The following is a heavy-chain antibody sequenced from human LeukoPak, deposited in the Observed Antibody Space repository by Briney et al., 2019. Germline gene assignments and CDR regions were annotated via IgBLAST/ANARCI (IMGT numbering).Heavy chain of an antibody. CDR1: GFDISSYV. CDR2: ISHDGSNR. CDR3: VRDISGEKSFDD. J-gene: IGHJ4*02. V-gene: IGHV3-30*04. Sequence: GGSLRLSCAASGFDISSYVMHWVRQAPGKGLEWVAVISHDGSNRYYADSVKGRFTISRDNSVNTLDLQMNSLGEEDTAMYYCVRDISGEKSFDDWGQGTLVTVSS. D-gene: IGHD3-10*01.